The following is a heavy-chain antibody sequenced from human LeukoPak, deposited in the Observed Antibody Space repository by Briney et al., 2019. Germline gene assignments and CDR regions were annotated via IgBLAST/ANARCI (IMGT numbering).Heavy chain of an antibody. CDR3: AAYDVLTGFEY. J-gene: IGHJ4*02. CDR2: IIPLKGTS. V-gene: IGHV1-69*01. Sequence: SVKVSCKASGGTLSDHVISWVRQAPGHGLEWMGGIIPLKGTSKLTQKLQDRATISADESTNTVYMEVRSLRSEDTALYYCAAYDVLTGFEYWGQGTLVIVSS. D-gene: IGHD3-9*01. CDR1: GGTLSDHV.